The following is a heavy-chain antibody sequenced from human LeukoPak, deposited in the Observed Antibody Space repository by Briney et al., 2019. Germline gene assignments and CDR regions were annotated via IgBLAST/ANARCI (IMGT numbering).Heavy chain of an antibody. CDR3: ARAPAGCGGTCLFDY. D-gene: IGHD2-15*01. V-gene: IGHV4-4*07. CDR2: IYTSGRT. J-gene: IGHJ4*02. CDR1: GASMSNSF. Sequence: SETLSLTCTVSGASMSNSFWSWIRQPAGKGLEWIGRIYTSGRTNYNPSLKSRVTLSIDTSNNEISLKLTSVTAADTALYYCARAPAGCGGTCLFDYWGQGTLVTVSS.